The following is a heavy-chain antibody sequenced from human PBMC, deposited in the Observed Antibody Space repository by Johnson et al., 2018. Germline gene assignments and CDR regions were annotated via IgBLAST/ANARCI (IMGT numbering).Heavy chain of an antibody. CDR3: ARDHSGSYYEYFQH. CDR1: GFTFSSYA. D-gene: IGHD1-26*01. V-gene: IGHV3-30-3*01. J-gene: IGHJ1*01. CDR2: ISYDGSNK. Sequence: QVQLVESGGGVVQPGRSLRLSCAASGFTFSSYAMHWVRQAPGKGLEWVAVISYDGSNKYYAASVKGRFTISRDNSKNTLYLQMNSLRAEDTAVYYCARDHSGSYYEYFQHWGQGTLVTVSS.